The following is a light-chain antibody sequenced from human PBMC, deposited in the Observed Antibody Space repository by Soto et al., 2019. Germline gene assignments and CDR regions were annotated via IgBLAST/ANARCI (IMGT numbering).Light chain of an antibody. V-gene: IGKV3-20*01. CDR3: HQYGSSLGT. CDR2: DAV. Sequence: IVLSQSPGTLSLSQGEGATLSCRASQSVTGTNLAWYQQRPGQAPRLLIYDAVRRATGIPDRFSGSGSGTDFTLTISRLEPEDFAVYYCHQYGSSLGTFGQGTKVDVK. CDR1: QSVTGTN. J-gene: IGKJ2*01.